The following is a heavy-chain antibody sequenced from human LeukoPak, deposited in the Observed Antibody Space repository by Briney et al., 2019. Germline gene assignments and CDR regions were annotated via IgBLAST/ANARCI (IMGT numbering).Heavy chain of an antibody. V-gene: IGHV3-21*06. Sequence: PGGSLRLSCAASGFTFSSYSMHWVRQAPGEGLEWVSSISSSRTYINYADSVKGRFTISRDNAKNSLYLQMNSLRAEDTALYYCARVMGYCSSTSCSPNDYWGQGTLVTVSS. CDR2: ISSSRTYI. D-gene: IGHD2-2*01. J-gene: IGHJ4*02. CDR1: GFTFSSYS. CDR3: ARVMGYCSSTSCSPNDY.